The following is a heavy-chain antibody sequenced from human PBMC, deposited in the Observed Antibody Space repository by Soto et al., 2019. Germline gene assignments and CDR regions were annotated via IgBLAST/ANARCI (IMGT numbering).Heavy chain of an antibody. CDR3: ARGGLSVLYIDY. Sequence: EVQLLESGGGLVQPGGSLRLSCAASGFTFNSYAMSWVRQAPGKGLEWVSGISSSGVSTFYADSVKGRFTISRDNSKNTLYLQMNSLRAEDTAVYYCARGGLSVLYIDYWAQGTLVTVSP. J-gene: IGHJ4*02. V-gene: IGHV3-23*01. CDR1: GFTFNSYA. D-gene: IGHD2-8*02. CDR2: ISSSGVST.